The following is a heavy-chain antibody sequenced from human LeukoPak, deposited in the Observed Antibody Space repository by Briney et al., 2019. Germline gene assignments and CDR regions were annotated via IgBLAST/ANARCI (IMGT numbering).Heavy chain of an antibody. Sequence: GGSLRLSCAASGFTFSTYAMSWVRQAPGKGLEWVSAISGSGGSTYYADSVKGRFTISRDNSKNTLYLQMNSLKAEDTAVYYCAKSAYYYDSSGYYYFDYWGQGTLVTVSS. V-gene: IGHV3-23*01. D-gene: IGHD3-22*01. J-gene: IGHJ4*02. CDR1: GFTFSTYA. CDR2: ISGSGGST. CDR3: AKSAYYYDSSGYYYFDY.